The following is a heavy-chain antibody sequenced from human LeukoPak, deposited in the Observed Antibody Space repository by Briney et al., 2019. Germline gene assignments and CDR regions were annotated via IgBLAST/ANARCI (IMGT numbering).Heavy chain of an antibody. CDR1: GFTFSSYG. Sequence: PGRSLRLSCAASGFTFSSYGMHWVRQAPGKGLEWVAVISYDGNNKYYADSVKGRFTISRDNSKNTLYLQMNSLRAEDTAVYYCAKERVGAPDYWGQGTLVTVSS. CDR3: AKERVGAPDY. V-gene: IGHV3-30*18. J-gene: IGHJ4*02. CDR2: ISYDGNNK. D-gene: IGHD1-26*01.